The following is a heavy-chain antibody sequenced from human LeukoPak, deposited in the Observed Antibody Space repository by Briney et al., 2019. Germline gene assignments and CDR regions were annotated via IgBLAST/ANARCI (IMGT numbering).Heavy chain of an antibody. CDR1: GFTFSSYS. Sequence: GGSLRLSCAASGFTFSSYSMNWVRQAPGKGLEWVSSISSSSSYIYYADSVKGRFTISRDNAKNSLYLQMNSLRAEDTAVYYCARDPSITYYYGSGSPDFDYWGQGTLVTVSS. CDR3: ARDPSITYYYGSGSPDFDY. V-gene: IGHV3-21*01. D-gene: IGHD3-10*01. J-gene: IGHJ4*02. CDR2: ISSSSSYI.